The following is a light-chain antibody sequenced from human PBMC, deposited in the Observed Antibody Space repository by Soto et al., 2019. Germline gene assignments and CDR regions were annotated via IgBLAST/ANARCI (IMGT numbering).Light chain of an antibody. CDR2: EVS. Sequence: QSALSQPASVSGSPGQSITISCTGTSSDIGRYNYVSWYQQHPGMAPQLLIYEVSDRPSGVSNRFSGSKSGNTASLTISGLQAEDEADYFCTSYTTTSAVIFSGGTKLTVL. CDR3: TSYTTTSAVI. J-gene: IGLJ2*01. V-gene: IGLV2-14*01. CDR1: SSDIGRYNY.